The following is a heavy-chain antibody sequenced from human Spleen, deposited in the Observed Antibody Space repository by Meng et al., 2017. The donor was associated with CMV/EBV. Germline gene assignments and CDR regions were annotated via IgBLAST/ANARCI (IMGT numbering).Heavy chain of an antibody. CDR2: INPNSGGT. CDR3: ARKRWRGYYGMDV. V-gene: IGHV1-2*02. D-gene: IGHD1-26*01. J-gene: IGHJ6*02. CDR1: GYTFTGYY. Sequence: ASVKVTCKASGYTFTGYYMHWVRQAPGQGLEWMGWINPNSGGTNYAQKFQGRVTMTRDTSISTAYMVPSRLRSDDTAVYYCARKRWRGYYGMDVWGQGTTVTVSS.